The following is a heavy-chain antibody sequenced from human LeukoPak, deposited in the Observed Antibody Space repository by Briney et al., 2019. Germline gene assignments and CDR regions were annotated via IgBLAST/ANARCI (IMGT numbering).Heavy chain of an antibody. V-gene: IGHV3-48*02. J-gene: IGHJ4*02. CDR1: GLTFSSYA. Sequence: AGGSLRLSCAASGLTFSSYAMSWVRQAPGKGLEWVSYISGSGGTIYYSDSVKGRFTISRDNAKNSLYLQMNSLRDEDTAVYYCARDLSGPRVYFDYWGQGTLVTVSS. CDR3: ARDLSGPRVYFDY. CDR2: ISGSGGTI. D-gene: IGHD1-26*01.